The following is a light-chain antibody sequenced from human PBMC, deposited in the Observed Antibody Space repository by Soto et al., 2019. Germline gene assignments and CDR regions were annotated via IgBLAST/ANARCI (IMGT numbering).Light chain of an antibody. CDR3: QQYNSWPPIT. CDR1: QSVRTK. Sequence: EIVMTQSPDTLYVSPGEGATLSCRASQSVRTKLAWYQQKAGQGPRLLIYGASTRATGIPDRFSGSGSGTEFTLTISSLQSEDFAVYYCQQYNSWPPITFGQGTRLEIK. V-gene: IGKV3-15*01. J-gene: IGKJ5*01. CDR2: GAS.